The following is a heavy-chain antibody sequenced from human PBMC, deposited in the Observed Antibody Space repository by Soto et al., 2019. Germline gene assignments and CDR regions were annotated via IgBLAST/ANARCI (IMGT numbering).Heavy chain of an antibody. CDR1: GVTLGRYG. V-gene: IGHV3-23*01. CDR2: VSPNGQGI. D-gene: IGHD3-10*01. Sequence: GGSLRLSCAASGVTLGRYGMSWVRQAPGKGLEWVSAVSPNGQGIYYADSVRGRFTISRDFSKNTVFLHMDSLRAEDTAVYYCAKDRDYPRDYFRYWGQGTLVTVSS. J-gene: IGHJ4*02. CDR3: AKDRDYPRDYFRY.